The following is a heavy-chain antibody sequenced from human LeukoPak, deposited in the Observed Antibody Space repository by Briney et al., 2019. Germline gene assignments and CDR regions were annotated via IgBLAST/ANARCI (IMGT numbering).Heavy chain of an antibody. V-gene: IGHV3-53*01. CDR3: TREPPSGSYYYYGTDV. CDR2: LYSCGST. D-gene: IGHD1-26*01. Sequence: GGSLRLSCAPSGFTVSSHYMTWVRPAPGKGLEWVSILYSCGSTYHADSVKARFTISRDNSKNTLYLQMNSLRAEDTAVYYVTREPPSGSYYYYGTDVWGQGTTVTVSS. CDR1: GFTVSSHY. J-gene: IGHJ6*02.